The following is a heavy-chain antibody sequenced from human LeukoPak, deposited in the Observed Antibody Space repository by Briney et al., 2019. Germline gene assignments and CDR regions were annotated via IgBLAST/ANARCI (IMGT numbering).Heavy chain of an antibody. CDR2: FDPEDGET. CDR3: ARFPTYYYGSGSYHDAFDI. CDR1: GYTLTELS. Sequence: ASVKVSCKVSGYTLTELSMHWVRQTPGKGLEWMGGFDPEDGETIYAQKFQGRVTMTEDTSTDTAYMELSSLRSEDTAVYYCARFPTYYYGSGSYHDAFDIWGQGTMVTVSS. V-gene: IGHV1-24*01. D-gene: IGHD3-10*01. J-gene: IGHJ3*02.